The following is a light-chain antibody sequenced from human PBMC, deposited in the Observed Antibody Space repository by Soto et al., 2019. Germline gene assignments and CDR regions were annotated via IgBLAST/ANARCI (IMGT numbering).Light chain of an antibody. Sequence: QSALTQPASVSGSPGQSIAISCTGTSSDVGNYNLVSWFQQHPGKAPKLMIYEDSKRPSGVPNRFSGSKSGNTASLTISGLQADDEADYYCCSYADSNTYVFGSGTKLTVL. CDR3: CSYADSNTYV. J-gene: IGLJ1*01. CDR2: EDS. V-gene: IGLV2-23*01. CDR1: SSDVGNYNL.